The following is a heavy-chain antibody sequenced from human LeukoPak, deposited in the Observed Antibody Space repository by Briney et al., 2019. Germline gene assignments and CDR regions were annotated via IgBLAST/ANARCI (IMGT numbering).Heavy chain of an antibody. CDR3: ARDPYSGNYGTYYYYYMDV. J-gene: IGHJ6*03. D-gene: IGHD1-26*01. Sequence: GGTLRLSCADSGFTFSNYNMNWVRQAPGKAMEWVSSITSSGTYTFYADSVKGRFTISRDNAKNSLYLQMDSLGPEDTAVYYCARDPYSGNYGTYYYYYMDVWGKGTTVTISS. CDR2: ITSSGTYT. CDR1: GFTFSNYN. V-gene: IGHV3-21*01.